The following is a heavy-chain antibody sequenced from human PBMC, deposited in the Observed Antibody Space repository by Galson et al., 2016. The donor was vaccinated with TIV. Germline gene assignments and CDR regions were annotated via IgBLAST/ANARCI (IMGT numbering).Heavy chain of an antibody. J-gene: IGHJ3*01. CDR3: AKLKNYGGYAFED. CDR1: GFTFDFYA. V-gene: IGHV3-23*01. Sequence: LRLSCAASGFTFDFYAMSWVRQAPGQGLEWVSGISGSGGITYFADSVKGRFTISRDNSRNTLFLQMHSLRVEDTAVYYCAKLKNYGGYAFEDWGQGTLVTVSS. D-gene: IGHD2-21*01. CDR2: ISGSGGIT.